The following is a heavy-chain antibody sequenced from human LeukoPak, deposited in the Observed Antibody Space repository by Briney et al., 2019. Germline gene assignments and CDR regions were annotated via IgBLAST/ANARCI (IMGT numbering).Heavy chain of an antibody. D-gene: IGHD6-19*01. CDR3: ALLAVASDFDY. CDR1: GFMFSSVE. J-gene: IGHJ4*02. Sequence: PGGSLRLSCAASGFMFSSVEMYWVRQAPGKGLEWVAYISSGASTMYYADSVKGRFTISRDDAKTSLFLQMNSLRAEDTAVYYCALLAVASDFDYWGQGTLVTVSS. V-gene: IGHV3-48*03. CDR2: ISSGASTM.